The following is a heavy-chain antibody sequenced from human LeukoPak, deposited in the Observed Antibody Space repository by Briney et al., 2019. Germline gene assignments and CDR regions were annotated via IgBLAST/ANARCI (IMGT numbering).Heavy chain of an antibody. D-gene: IGHD3-10*01. CDR1: GGSISSSSYY. Sequence: SETLSLTCTVSGGSISSSSYYWGWIRQPPGRGLEWIGSIYYSGSTYYNPSLKSRVTISVDTSKNQFSLKLSSVTAAGTAVYYCARHYYGSGSYTTHNWFDPWGQGTLVTVSS. V-gene: IGHV4-39*01. CDR3: ARHYYGSGSYTTHNWFDP. CDR2: IYYSGST. J-gene: IGHJ5*02.